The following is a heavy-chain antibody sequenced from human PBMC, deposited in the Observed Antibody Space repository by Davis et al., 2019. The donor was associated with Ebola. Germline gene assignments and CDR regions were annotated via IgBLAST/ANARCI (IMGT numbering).Heavy chain of an antibody. CDR3: ARGTTPSITIFGVVINYGMDV. Sequence: GGSLRLSCAASGFTFSSYAMHWVRQAPGQRLEWMGWINAGNGNTKYSQKFQGRVTITRDTSASTAYMELSSLRSEDTAVYYCARGTTPSITIFGVVINYGMDVWGQGTTVTVSS. J-gene: IGHJ6*02. V-gene: IGHV1-3*01. CDR2: INAGNGNT. CDR1: GFTFSSYA. D-gene: IGHD3-3*01.